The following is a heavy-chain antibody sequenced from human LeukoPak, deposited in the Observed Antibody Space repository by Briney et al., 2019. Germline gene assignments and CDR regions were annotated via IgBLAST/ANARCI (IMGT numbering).Heavy chain of an antibody. J-gene: IGHJ4*02. Sequence: GGSLRLSCAASGSIVSNNYMSWVRQAPGKGLEWVSVIYPDGRTYYADSVKGRFTISRDNPKNTLYLQMNSLRVEDTAVYYCARADYGYGDWGQGTLVTVSS. CDR1: GSIVSNNY. D-gene: IGHD5-18*01. CDR2: IYPDGRT. V-gene: IGHV3-53*01. CDR3: ARADYGYGD.